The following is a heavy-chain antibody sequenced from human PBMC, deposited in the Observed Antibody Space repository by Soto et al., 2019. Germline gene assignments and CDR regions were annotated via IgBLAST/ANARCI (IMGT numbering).Heavy chain of an antibody. CDR3: ARDGIPYCGGDCYFDY. V-gene: IGHV3-33*01. Sequence: QVQLVESGGGVVQPGRSLRLSCAASGFIFSTYGMHWVRQAPGKGLEWVAVIWYDGSNKYYADSVKGRFTISRDNSKNPLYLQMNSLRAEDTAVYYCARDGIPYCGGDCYFDYWGQGTLVTVSS. J-gene: IGHJ4*02. D-gene: IGHD2-21*02. CDR2: IWYDGSNK. CDR1: GFIFSTYG.